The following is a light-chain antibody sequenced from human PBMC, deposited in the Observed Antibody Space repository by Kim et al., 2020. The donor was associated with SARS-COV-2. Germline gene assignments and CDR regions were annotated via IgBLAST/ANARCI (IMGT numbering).Light chain of an antibody. J-gene: IGKJ4*01. V-gene: IGKV1-39*01. CDR3: QQSYSTPPLT. Sequence: DIQMTQSPSSLSASVGDRATITCRASQSISSYLNWYQQKPGKAPKLLIYAASSLQSGVPSRFSGSGSGTDFTLTISSLQPEDFATYYCQQSYSTPPLTFGGGTKVDIK. CDR1: QSISSY. CDR2: AAS.